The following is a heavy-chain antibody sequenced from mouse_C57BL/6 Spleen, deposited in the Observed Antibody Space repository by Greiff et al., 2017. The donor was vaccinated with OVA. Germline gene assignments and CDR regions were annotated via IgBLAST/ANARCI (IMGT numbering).Heavy chain of an antibody. D-gene: IGHD2-1*01. Sequence: QVQLQQPGAELVKPGASVKLSCKASGYTFTSYWMQWVKQRPGQGLEWIGEIDPSDSYTNYNQKFKGKATLTVDTSSSTAYMQLSSLTSEDSAVYYCARSALYYGNYYAMDYWGQGTSVTVSS. CDR1: GYTFTSYW. J-gene: IGHJ4*01. V-gene: IGHV1-50*01. CDR2: IDPSDSYT. CDR3: ARSALYYGNYYAMDY.